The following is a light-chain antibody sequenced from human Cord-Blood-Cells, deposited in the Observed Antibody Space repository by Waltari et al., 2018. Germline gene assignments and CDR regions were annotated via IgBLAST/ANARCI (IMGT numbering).Light chain of an antibody. J-gene: IGKJ3*01. CDR1: QSVSSY. Sequence: EIVLTQSPATLSLSPGERATLSCRASQSVSSYLAWYQQKPGQAPRLLIYDASNRATGIPARFSGSGSGTDFTLTISSLEPEDFAVYYCQQRSNWPPFTFVP. CDR3: QQRSNWPPFT. CDR2: DAS. V-gene: IGKV3-11*01.